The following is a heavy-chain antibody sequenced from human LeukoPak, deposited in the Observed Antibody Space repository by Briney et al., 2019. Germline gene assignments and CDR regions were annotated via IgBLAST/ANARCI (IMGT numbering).Heavy chain of an antibody. D-gene: IGHD2-8*01. V-gene: IGHV1-8*01. Sequence: ASVKVSCKXSGYTFTSYDINWVRQATGQGLEWVGRMNPNSGNTGYAQKFQGRGTTTRNPSISPAYMELSSLRSEDTAVYYCARTGVGYCTKGVCYEVDYWGQGTLVTVSS. J-gene: IGHJ4*02. CDR3: ARTGVGYCTKGVCYEVDY. CDR1: GYTFTSYD. CDR2: MNPNSGNT.